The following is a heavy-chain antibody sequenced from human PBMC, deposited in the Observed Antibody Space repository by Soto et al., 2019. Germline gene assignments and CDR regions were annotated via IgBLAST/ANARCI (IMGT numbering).Heavy chain of an antibody. Sequence: PGGSLRLSCAASGLTLSSYAMSWVRQAPGKGLEWVSSISGSGAATYYADSVKGRFTISRDNSKNTLYLQMNSLRAEDTAGCPCAKAPSVSMMEVIPSFDHWGQGTQVTVSS. CDR1: GLTLSSYA. CDR3: AKAPSVSMMEVIPSFDH. CDR2: ISGSGAAT. V-gene: IGHV3-23*01. D-gene: IGHD3-22*01. J-gene: IGHJ4*02.